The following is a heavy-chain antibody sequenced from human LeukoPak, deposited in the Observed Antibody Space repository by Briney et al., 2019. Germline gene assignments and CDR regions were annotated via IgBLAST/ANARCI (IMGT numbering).Heavy chain of an antibody. Sequence: GASVKVSCKASGYTFTGYYMHWVRQAPGQGLEWMGWINPNSGGTNYAQKFQGRVTMTRDTSISTAYMELSRLRSDDTAVYYCARDISGQWLVPYFDYWGQGTLVTVSS. CDR2: INPNSGGT. J-gene: IGHJ4*02. CDR3: ARDISGQWLVPYFDY. CDR1: GYTFTGYY. D-gene: IGHD6-19*01. V-gene: IGHV1-2*02.